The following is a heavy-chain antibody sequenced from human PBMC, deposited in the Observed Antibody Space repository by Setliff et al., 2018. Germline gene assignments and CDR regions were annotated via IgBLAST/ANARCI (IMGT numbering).Heavy chain of an antibody. CDR1: GDSMSGAS. CDR2: VFPSGAT. J-gene: IGHJ4*02. CDR3: AKGGTHRYFDY. V-gene: IGHV4-59*01. Sequence: TSETLSLTCTVSGDSMSGASIWSWIRQPPGKGLEFMGYVFPSGATKYDPSLKSRLTISVDTSKKQFSLKLTSVTAADTAVYFCAKGGTHRYFDYWGLGTLVTVSS.